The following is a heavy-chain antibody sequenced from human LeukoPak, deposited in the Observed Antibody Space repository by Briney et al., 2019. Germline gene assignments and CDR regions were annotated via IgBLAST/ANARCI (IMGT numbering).Heavy chain of an antibody. Sequence: ASVKVSCKASGGTFSSYTISWVRQAPGQGLEWMGRIIPILGIANYAQKFQGRVTITADKSTSTAHMELSSLRSEDTAVYYCARSYSSSSLRYYYYYGMDVWGQGTTVTVSS. CDR2: IIPILGIA. V-gene: IGHV1-69*02. CDR1: GGTFSSYT. J-gene: IGHJ6*02. D-gene: IGHD6-6*01. CDR3: ARSYSSSSLRYYYYYGMDV.